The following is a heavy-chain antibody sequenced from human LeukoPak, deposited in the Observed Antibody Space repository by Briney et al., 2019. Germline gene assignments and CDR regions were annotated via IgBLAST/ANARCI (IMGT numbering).Heavy chain of an antibody. CDR3: ARGPTVTTYYYHYGMDV. J-gene: IGHJ6*02. CDR2: MNPNSGNT. V-gene: IGHV1-8*01. D-gene: IGHD4-17*01. Sequence: ASVKVSCKASGYTFTSYDINWVRQATGQGLEWMGWMNPNSGNTGYAQKFQGRVTMTRNTSISTAYMELSSLRSEDTAVYYCARGPTVTTYYYHYGMDVWGQGTTVTVSS. CDR1: GYTFTSYD.